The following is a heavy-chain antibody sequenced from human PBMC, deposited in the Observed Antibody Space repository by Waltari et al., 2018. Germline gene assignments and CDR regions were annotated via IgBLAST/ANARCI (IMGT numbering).Heavy chain of an antibody. CDR1: GGSISSSSCY. Sequence: QLQLLGSGPGLVKPSEHLSLTCTVPGGSISSSSCYWGWIRQPPGKGLEWIGSIYYSGSTYYNPSLKSRVTISVDTSKNQFSLKLSSVTAADTAVYYCARTFTMIGDFGYWGQGTLVTVSS. D-gene: IGHD3-22*01. V-gene: IGHV4-39*01. J-gene: IGHJ4*02. CDR3: ARTFTMIGDFGY. CDR2: IYYSGST.